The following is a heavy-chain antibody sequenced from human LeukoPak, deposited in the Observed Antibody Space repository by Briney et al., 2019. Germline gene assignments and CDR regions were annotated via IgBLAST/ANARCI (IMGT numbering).Heavy chain of an antibody. CDR3: AKSGYNRFDY. Sequence: PGGSLRLSCAASGFTFSAYGMHWVRQAPGKGLEWVAVISDDGSNKYYADSVKGRFTISRDNAKNSLYLQMNSLRADDTAVYYCAKSGYNRFDYWGQGTLVTVSS. V-gene: IGHV3-30*18. D-gene: IGHD5-24*01. J-gene: IGHJ4*02. CDR2: ISDDGSNK. CDR1: GFTFSAYG.